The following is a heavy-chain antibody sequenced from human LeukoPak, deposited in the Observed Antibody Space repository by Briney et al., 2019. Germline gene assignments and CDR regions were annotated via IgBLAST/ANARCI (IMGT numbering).Heavy chain of an antibody. V-gene: IGHV3-23*01. D-gene: IGHD3-3*02. CDR2: ISGSGTYT. CDR3: AKDRAFLPDY. Sequence: GGSLRLSCAASGFTFSDYGMSWVRQAPGKGLEWVSTISGSGTYTYYADSVKGRFTISRDNSKNRLYLQMNSLRAEDTAVYYCAKDRAFLPDYWGQGTLVTVSS. CDR1: GFTFSDYG. J-gene: IGHJ4*02.